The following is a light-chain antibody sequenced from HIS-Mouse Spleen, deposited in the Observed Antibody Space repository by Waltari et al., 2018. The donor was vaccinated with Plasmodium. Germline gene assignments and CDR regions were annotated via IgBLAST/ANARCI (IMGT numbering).Light chain of an antibody. CDR3: CSYAGSSTWV. J-gene: IGLJ3*02. CDR2: EGS. Sequence: SALPQPASVSVSPGHAITISCTATRSDVGSYNLVSWYQQPPGKAPKLMIYEGSKRPSGVSNRFSGSKSGNTASLTISGLQAEDEADYYCCSYAGSSTWVFGGGTKLTVL. CDR1: RSDVGSYNL. V-gene: IGLV2-23*01.